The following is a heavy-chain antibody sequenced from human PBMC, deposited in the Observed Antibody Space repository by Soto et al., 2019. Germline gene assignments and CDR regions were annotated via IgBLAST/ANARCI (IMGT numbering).Heavy chain of an antibody. J-gene: IGHJ6*01. Sequence: VESVRISFHSSGNSFTRYWITWVLQMPGEGLESMGRVDGSGSYPTYSPSFQGHVTISIDRSVTTAYLQWSSLEAPDTAMYYCARQLPHGSGTKHCFDVWGQGTSVTVSS. CDR2: VDGSGSYP. D-gene: IGHD3-10*01. V-gene: IGHV5-10-1*01. CDR3: ARQLPHGSGTKHCFDV. CDR1: GNSFTRYW.